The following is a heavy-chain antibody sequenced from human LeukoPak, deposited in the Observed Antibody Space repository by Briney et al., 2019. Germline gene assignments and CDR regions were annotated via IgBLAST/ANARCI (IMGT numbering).Heavy chain of an antibody. D-gene: IGHD3-10*01. J-gene: IGHJ5*02. CDR2: IFYSGST. CDR1: GGSVSSGNYY. V-gene: IGHV4-61*01. Sequence: SETLSLTCAVSGGSVSSGNYYWSWIRQPPGKGLEWIGYIFYSGSTKYNPSLQSRVTILRDTSKNQFSLKMTSVTAGDTAVYYCSRSEGVYYVSGSSGTYYPHWFDPWGQGTLVIVSS. CDR3: SRSEGVYYVSGSSGTYYPHWFDP.